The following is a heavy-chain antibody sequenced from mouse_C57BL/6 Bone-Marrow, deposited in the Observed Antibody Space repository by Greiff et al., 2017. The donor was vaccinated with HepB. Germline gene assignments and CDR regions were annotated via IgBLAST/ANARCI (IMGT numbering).Heavy chain of an antibody. J-gene: IGHJ2*01. D-gene: IGHD2-10*01. V-gene: IGHV3-6*01. CDR1: GYSITSGYY. Sequence: EVQLQESGPGLVKPSQSLSLTCSVTGYSITSGYYWNWIRQFPGNKLEWMGYISYDGSNNYNPSLKNRISITRDTSKNQFFLKLNSVTTEDTATYYCARGLPQDYWGQGTTLTVSS. CDR3: ARGLPQDY. CDR2: ISYDGSN.